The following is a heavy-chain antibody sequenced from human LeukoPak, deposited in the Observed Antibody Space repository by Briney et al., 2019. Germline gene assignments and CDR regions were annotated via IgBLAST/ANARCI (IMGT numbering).Heavy chain of an antibody. V-gene: IGHV1-2*02. CDR2: INPNSGGT. J-gene: IGHJ6*03. D-gene: IGHD3-10*01. CDR1: GYTFTGYY. Sequence: GASVKVSCKASGYTFTGYYMHWVRQAPGQGLEWMGWINPNSGGTNYAQKFQGRVTMTRDTSISTAYMELSRLRSDDTAVYYCARAPGQKFGRPYYYMDVWGKGTTVTVSS. CDR3: ARAPGQKFGRPYYYMDV.